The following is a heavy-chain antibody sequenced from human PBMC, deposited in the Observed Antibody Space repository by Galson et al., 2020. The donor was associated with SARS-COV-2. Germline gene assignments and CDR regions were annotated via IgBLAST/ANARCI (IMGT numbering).Heavy chain of an antibody. J-gene: IGHJ6*02. V-gene: IGHV1-46*01. Sequence: ASVTVSCKASGYTFTSYYMHWVRQAPGQGLEWMGILNPRGGSPRYAQKFQGRVTMTRDTSTSTVYMELSSLRSEDTDVYYCARDLPRSSGWGVNYYYGMDVWGQGTTVTVSS. D-gene: IGHD6-19*01. CDR2: LNPRGGSP. CDR1: GYTFTSYY. CDR3: ARDLPRSSGWGVNYYYGMDV.